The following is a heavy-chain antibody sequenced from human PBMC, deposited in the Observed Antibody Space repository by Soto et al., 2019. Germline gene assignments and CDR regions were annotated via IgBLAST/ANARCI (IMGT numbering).Heavy chain of an antibody. Sequence: QVQLQESGPGLVKPSETLSLTCTVSGGSVRSDNYYWIWIRQPPGKGLECIGYVSYSGSTNYNPSLKSRVTISVDTSKNQFSLKLGSVTAADTAVYYCANRTVFRPLECWGQGTLVTVSS. V-gene: IGHV4-61*01. CDR1: GGSVRSDNYY. CDR3: ANRTVFRPLEC. CDR2: VSYSGST. J-gene: IGHJ4*02.